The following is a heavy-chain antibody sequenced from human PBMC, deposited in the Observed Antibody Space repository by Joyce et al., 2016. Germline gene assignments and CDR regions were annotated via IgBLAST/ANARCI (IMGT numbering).Heavy chain of an antibody. CDR1: GYSFTGYY. D-gene: IGHD2-15*01. J-gene: IGHJ4*02. Sequence: QERLIQSGAEVKKPGASVKVSCKASGYSFTGYYMHWVRQAPGQGLDWMGSITPANGATKLAQRFQGRVTLTTDRSINTAYMELNSLTVDDRATYFCARGPPGDSAFRFWGQGTLVSVSS. V-gene: IGHV1-2*02. CDR2: ITPANGAT. CDR3: ARGPPGDSAFRF.